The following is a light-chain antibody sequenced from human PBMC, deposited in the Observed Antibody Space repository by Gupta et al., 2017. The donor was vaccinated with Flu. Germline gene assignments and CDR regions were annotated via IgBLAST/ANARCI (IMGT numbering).Light chain of an antibody. V-gene: IGLV2-14*01. Sequence: QSALTQPASVSGSPGQSITLSCTGTSSDLGGYNYVSWYQQYPGKAPKLMIYEFSNRPSGVSDRFSGSKSGNTASLTIAELQAEDEADYYCNSYTSSSSYVVGTGTKVTVL. CDR1: SSDLGGYNY. CDR2: EFS. J-gene: IGLJ1*01. CDR3: NSYTSSSSYV.